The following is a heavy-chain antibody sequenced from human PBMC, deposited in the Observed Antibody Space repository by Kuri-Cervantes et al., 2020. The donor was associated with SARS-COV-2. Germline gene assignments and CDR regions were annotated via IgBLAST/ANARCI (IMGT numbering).Heavy chain of an antibody. CDR1: GGSISSYY. D-gene: IGHD3-10*01. V-gene: IGHV4-59*01. Sequence: GSLRLSCTVSGGSISSYYWSWIRQPPGKGLEWIGYIYYSGSTNYNPFLKSRVTISVDTSKNQFSLKLSSVTAADTAVYYCARDRGNYYGMDVWGQGTTVTVSS. J-gene: IGHJ6*02. CDR2: IYYSGST. CDR3: ARDRGNYYGMDV.